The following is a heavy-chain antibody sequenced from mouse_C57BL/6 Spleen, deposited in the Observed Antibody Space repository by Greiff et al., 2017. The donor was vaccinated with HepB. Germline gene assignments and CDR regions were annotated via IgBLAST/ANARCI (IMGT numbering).Heavy chain of an antibody. Sequence: VQLQQSGAELVKPGASVKLSCKASGYTFTSYWMHWVKQRPGQGLEWIGMIHPNSGSTNYNEKFKSKATLTVDKSSSTAYMQLSNLTSEDSAVYFVARDGRGAMDYWGQGASVTVAS. CDR1: GYTFTSYW. V-gene: IGHV1-64*01. CDR2: IHPNSGST. D-gene: IGHD1-2*01. J-gene: IGHJ4*01. CDR3: ARDGRGAMDY.